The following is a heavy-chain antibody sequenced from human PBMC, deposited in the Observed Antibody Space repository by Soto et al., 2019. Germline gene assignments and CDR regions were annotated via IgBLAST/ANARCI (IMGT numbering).Heavy chain of an antibody. CDR3: SRAITRSCFFPWFDS. J-gene: IGHJ5*01. D-gene: IGHD3-3*01. Sequence: SGPTLVNPTQTLTLTCTFSGFSLSSIGMCVSWIRQPPGKALEWLALIDWDGDEYYSTSLETRLTISKDTSKNQVVLTMSNMDLVDTATYYCSRAITRSCFFPWFDSWGQGTLVTVSS. CDR2: IDWDGDE. CDR1: GFSLSSIGMC. V-gene: IGHV2-70*01.